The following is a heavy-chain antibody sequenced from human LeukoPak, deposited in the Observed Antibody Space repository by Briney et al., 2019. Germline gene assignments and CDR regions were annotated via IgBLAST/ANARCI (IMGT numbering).Heavy chain of an antibody. J-gene: IGHJ4*02. CDR2: ISTHTGNT. D-gene: IGHD2-15*01. CDR3: ARDEPDYCSGGSCYVH. CDR1: GYTFTTFG. Sequence: ASVKVSCKASGYTFTTFGISWVRQAPGQGLEWMGWISTHTGNTNYAQKFQGRVTMTTDTSTSTVYMELRSLRSDDTAVYYCARDEPDYCSGGSCYVHWGQGTLVTVSS. V-gene: IGHV1-18*01.